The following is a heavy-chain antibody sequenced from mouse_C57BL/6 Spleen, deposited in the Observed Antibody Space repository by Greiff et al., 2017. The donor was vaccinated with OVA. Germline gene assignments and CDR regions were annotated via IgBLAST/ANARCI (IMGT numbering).Heavy chain of an antibody. J-gene: IGHJ3*01. V-gene: IGHV1-50*01. CDR2: IAPSDSYT. CDR1: GYTFSSYW. CDR3: ARKADGYPFAY. Sequence: QVQLQQPGAELVKPGASVKLSCKASGYTFSSYWMQWVKQRPGQGLEWIGEIAPSDSYTNYNQKFKGKATLTVDTSSSTAYMQLSSLTSEDSAVYYCARKADGYPFAYWGQGTLVTVSA. D-gene: IGHD2-3*01.